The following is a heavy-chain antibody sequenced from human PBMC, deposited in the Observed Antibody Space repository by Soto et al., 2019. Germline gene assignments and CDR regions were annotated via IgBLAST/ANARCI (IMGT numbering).Heavy chain of an antibody. Sequence: LGVSLRLSCAASGFTLSSYGMHWVRQAPGKGLEWVAVIWYDGSNKYYADSVKGRFTISRDNSKNTLYLQMNSLRAEDTAVYYCARVLFGYGMDVWGQGTTVTVS. J-gene: IGHJ6*02. D-gene: IGHD3-10*01. CDR1: GFTLSSYG. CDR3: ARVLFGYGMDV. V-gene: IGHV3-33*01. CDR2: IWYDGSNK.